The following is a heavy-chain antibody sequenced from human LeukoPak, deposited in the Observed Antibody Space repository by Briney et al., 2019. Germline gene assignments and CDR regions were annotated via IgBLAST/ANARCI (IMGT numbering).Heavy chain of an antibody. Sequence: GESLKISCKGSGYSFTSYWIAWVRQMPGKGLEWMGMIYPGDSDTRYSPSFQGQVTISADNSISTAYLQWSSLKASDTAMYYCARDYSDSSGYSRDAFDIWGQGTMVTVSS. D-gene: IGHD3-22*01. CDR2: IYPGDSDT. J-gene: IGHJ3*02. CDR3: ARDYSDSSGYSRDAFDI. V-gene: IGHV5-51*01. CDR1: GYSFTSYW.